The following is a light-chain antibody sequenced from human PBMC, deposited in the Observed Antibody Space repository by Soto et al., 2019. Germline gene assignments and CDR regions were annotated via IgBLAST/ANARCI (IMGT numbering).Light chain of an antibody. J-gene: IGLJ1*01. Sequence: QSALTQPASVSGSPGQSITISCTGTSSDAGGYNYVSWYQQHPGKAPKLMIYEVSNRPSGVSNRFSGSKSGNTAYLTISGLQGEDEADYFCSPFTSSGIDDVFGTGTKVTVL. V-gene: IGLV2-14*01. CDR1: SSDAGGYNY. CDR3: SPFTSSGIDDV. CDR2: EVS.